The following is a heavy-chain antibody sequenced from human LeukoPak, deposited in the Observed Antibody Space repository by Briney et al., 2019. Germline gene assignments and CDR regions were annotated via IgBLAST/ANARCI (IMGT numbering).Heavy chain of an antibody. CDR3: ANDGGKISY. V-gene: IGHV3-33*06. D-gene: IGHD2-15*01. CDR2: IWYDGSNK. CDR1: GFTFSSYG. Sequence: PGRSLRLSCSASGFTFSSYGMHWVRQAPGKGLEWVAVIWYDGSNKYYADSVKGRFTISRDNSKNTLYLQMNSLRAEDTAVYYCANDGGKISYWGQGTLVTVSS. J-gene: IGHJ4*02.